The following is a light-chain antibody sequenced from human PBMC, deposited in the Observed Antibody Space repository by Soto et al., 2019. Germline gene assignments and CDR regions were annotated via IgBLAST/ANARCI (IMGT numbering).Light chain of an antibody. CDR2: AAS. V-gene: IGKV1-12*01. CDR3: QQAQTFPIT. J-gene: IGKJ5*01. CDR1: QDISKY. Sequence: DLQMTQSPSSVSASVGDRVTITCRASQDISKYLVWYQQRPGEAPTVLISAASTLQSGVPSRFSGSGSGADFTLTINSLQPEDSAIYFCQQAQTFPITFGQGTRLEIK.